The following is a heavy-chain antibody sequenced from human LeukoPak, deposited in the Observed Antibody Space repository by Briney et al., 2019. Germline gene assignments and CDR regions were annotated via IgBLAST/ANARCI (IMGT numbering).Heavy chain of an antibody. CDR1: GFIFSNYA. J-gene: IGHJ4*02. CDR3: ARRGHGYGSPFDY. CDR2: IYPNGNA. V-gene: IGHV3-66*04. Sequence: GGSLRLSCTASGFIFSNYAMSWVRQAPGKGLEWVSMIYPNGNAFYTDSVKGRFTISRDNSKNTLDLQMNSLRAEDTAVYYCARRGHGYGSPFDYWGQGTLVTVSS. D-gene: IGHD5-18*01.